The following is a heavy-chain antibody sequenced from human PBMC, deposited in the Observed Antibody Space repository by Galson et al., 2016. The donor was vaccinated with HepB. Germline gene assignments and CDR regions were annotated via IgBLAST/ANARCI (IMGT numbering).Heavy chain of an antibody. V-gene: IGHV4-39*01. J-gene: IGHJ2*01. CDR3: ARSGYYYDSSGWAWYFDL. Sequence: LTCAASGGSISSSNWGWIRQPPGKGLEWIGSIYYSGTTYYNPSLESRVTISVDTSKNQFSLKLNSVTAADTAVFYCARSGYYYDSSGWAWYFDLWGRGTLVTVSS. CDR1: GGSISSSN. CDR2: IYYSGTT. D-gene: IGHD3-22*01.